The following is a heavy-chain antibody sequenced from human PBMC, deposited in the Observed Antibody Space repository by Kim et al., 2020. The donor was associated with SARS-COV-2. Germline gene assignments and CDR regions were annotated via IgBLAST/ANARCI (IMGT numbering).Heavy chain of an antibody. CDR1: GYPFTNYF. CDR3: AIDQTQEILTGFYSSYGMD. J-gene: IGHJ6*01. V-gene: IGHV1-46*01. CDR2: INPSGVRT. Sequence: ASVKVSCKASGYPFTNYFIHWVRQAPGQGLEWMGFINPSGVRTRYAEKFQGRLTMTSDTSTSTVYMELSSLRSDDTAVYYCAIDQTQEILTGFYSSYGMD. D-gene: IGHD3-9*01.